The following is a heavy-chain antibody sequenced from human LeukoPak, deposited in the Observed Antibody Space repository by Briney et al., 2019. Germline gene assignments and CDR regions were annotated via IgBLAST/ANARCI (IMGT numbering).Heavy chain of an antibody. CDR2: INHSGST. CDR3: ARGGDHAGVY. J-gene: IGHJ4*02. Sequence: SETLSLACAVYGGSFSGYYWSWIRQPPGKGLEWIGEINHSGSTNYNPSLKSRVTISVDTSKNQFSLKLSSVTAADTAVYYCARGGDHAGVYWGQGTLVTVSS. CDR1: GGSFSGYY. D-gene: IGHD1-14*01. V-gene: IGHV4-34*01.